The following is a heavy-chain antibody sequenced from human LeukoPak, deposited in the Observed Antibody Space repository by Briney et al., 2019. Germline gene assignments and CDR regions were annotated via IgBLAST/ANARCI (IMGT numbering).Heavy chain of an antibody. CDR1: GGSISSGSYY. J-gene: IGHJ3*02. V-gene: IGHV4-61*02. D-gene: IGHD1-26*01. CDR2: IYTSGST. CDR3: ARAPLSGTYYTDAFDI. Sequence: SETLSLTCTVSGGSISSGSYYWSWIRQPAGKGLEWFGRIYTSGSTDYNPSLKSRVTISPDKSKNQFSLTLTSVTAADTAVYFCARAPLSGTYYTDAFDIWGQGTMVTVSS.